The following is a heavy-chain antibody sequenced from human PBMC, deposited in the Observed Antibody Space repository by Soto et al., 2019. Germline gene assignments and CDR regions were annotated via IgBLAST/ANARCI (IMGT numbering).Heavy chain of an antibody. CDR2: ISSSSIYI. D-gene: IGHD3-3*01. CDR3: ARGRVSTDYYGMDV. V-gene: IGHV3-21*01. CDR1: GFTFSSYS. J-gene: IGHJ6*02. Sequence: PGGSLRLSCAASGFTFSSYSINWVRQAPWKGLEWVSSISSSSIYIYYADSVKGRFTISRDNAKNSLYLQMNSLRAEDTAVYYCARGRVSTDYYGMDVWGQGTTVTVSS.